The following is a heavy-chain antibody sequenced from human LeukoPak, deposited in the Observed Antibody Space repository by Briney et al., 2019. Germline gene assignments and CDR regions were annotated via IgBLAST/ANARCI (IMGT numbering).Heavy chain of an antibody. J-gene: IGHJ1*01. D-gene: IGHD6-13*01. V-gene: IGHV3-48*03. CDR3: ANGYQRIQH. Sequence: PGGSLRLSCAASGFTFSSYEMNWVRQAPGKGLEWVSYISSSGSTIYYADSVKGRFTISRDNAKNSLYLQMNSLRAEDTAVYYCANGYQRIQHWGQGTLVTVSS. CDR1: GFTFSSYE. CDR2: ISSSGSTI.